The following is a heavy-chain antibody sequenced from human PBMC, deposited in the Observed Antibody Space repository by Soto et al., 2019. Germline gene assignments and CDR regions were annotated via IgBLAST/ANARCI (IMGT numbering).Heavy chain of an antibody. D-gene: IGHD2-15*01. J-gene: IGHJ6*02. CDR3: ARHEGRGEVVVAPTEADYYYYGMDV. CDR2: INPSGGST. CDR1: GYTFTSYY. V-gene: IGHV1-46*01. Sequence: ASVKVSCKASGYTFTSYYMHWVRQAPGQGLEWMGIINPSGGSTSYAQKFQGRVTMTRDTSTSTVYMELSSLRSEDTAVYYCARHEGRGEVVVAPTEADYYYYGMDVCDQRTTVTVAS.